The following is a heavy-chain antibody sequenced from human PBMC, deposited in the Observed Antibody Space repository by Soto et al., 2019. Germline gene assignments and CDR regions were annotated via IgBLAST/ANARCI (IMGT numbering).Heavy chain of an antibody. D-gene: IGHD2-15*01. CDR1: GYRFTDYV. CDR3: VRDYASESGVHLDF. V-gene: IGHV1-3*01. J-gene: IGHJ4*02. Sequence: QVQLVQSGTEVKKPGASVKVSCKASGYRFTDYVIHWVRQAPGQRLEWMGWIGAGDGKTYYSQNFQGRVSITRDTSAITAYMELSSLISEDTAVYYCVRDYASESGVHLDFWGQGALVTVSS. CDR2: IGAGDGKT.